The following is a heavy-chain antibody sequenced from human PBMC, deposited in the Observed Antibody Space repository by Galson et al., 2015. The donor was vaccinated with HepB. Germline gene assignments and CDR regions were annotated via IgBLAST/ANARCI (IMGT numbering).Heavy chain of an antibody. CDR2: ISAYNGNT. D-gene: IGHD3-10*01. CDR1: GYTFTSYG. J-gene: IGHJ6*02. Sequence: SVKVSCKASGYTFTSYGISWVRQAPGQGLEWMGWISAYNGNTNYAQKLQGRVTMTTDTSTSTAYMELRSLRSDDTAVYYCARDKGMVRGVYYYGMDVWGQGTTVTVPS. V-gene: IGHV1-18*01. CDR3: ARDKGMVRGVYYYGMDV.